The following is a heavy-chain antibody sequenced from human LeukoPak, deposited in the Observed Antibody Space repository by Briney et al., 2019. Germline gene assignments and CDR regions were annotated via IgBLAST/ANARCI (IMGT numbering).Heavy chain of an antibody. V-gene: IGHV1-69*04. Sequence: GSSVKVSCKASGGTFSSYAISWVRQAPGQGLEWMGRIIPILGIANYAQKFQGRVTITADKSTSTAYMELSSLRSEDTAVYYCARELAYVDTAMVFDYWGQGTLVTVSS. J-gene: IGHJ4*02. CDR1: GGTFSSYA. D-gene: IGHD5-18*01. CDR2: IIPILGIA. CDR3: ARELAYVDTAMVFDY.